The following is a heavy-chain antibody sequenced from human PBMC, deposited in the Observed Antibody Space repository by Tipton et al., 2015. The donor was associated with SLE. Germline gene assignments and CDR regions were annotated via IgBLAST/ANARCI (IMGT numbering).Heavy chain of an antibody. V-gene: IGHV4-59*01. CDR3: ARGLEENVSAERWFYP. D-gene: IGHD1-1*01. Sequence: TLSLTCTVSGVSIISYYWSWFRQPPGKRLEWVGYIYNSGTSNYNPSLRSRVTMSVDTSKNQFSLQLSSVTAADTAVYFCARGLEENVSAERWFYPWGQGALVTVSS. CDR1: GVSIISYY. CDR2: IYNSGTS. J-gene: IGHJ5*02.